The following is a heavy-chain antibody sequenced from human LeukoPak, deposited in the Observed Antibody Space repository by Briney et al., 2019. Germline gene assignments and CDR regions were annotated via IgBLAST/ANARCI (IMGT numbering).Heavy chain of an antibody. CDR3: ARSPLRFLEWLLGYFDY. CDR2: IYYSGSA. Sequence: SETLSLTCTVSGGSISSYYWSWIRQPPGKGLEWIGYIYYSGSANYNPSLKSRVTISVDTSKNQFSLKLSSVTAADTAVYYCARSPLRFLEWLLGYFDYWGRGTLVTVSS. J-gene: IGHJ4*02. D-gene: IGHD3-3*01. V-gene: IGHV4-59*01. CDR1: GGSISSYY.